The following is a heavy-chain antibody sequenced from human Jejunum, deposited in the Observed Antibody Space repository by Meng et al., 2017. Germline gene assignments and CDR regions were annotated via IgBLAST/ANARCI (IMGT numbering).Heavy chain of an antibody. V-gene: IGHV3-7*01. Sequence: GESLKISCAASGFTFSSDWMNWVRQAPGKGLEWVANINKDGSEIFYVDSVKGRFTISRDNAKNSLSLQMNSLRAEGTAIYYCARGHKSFSAPFDYWGQGTLVTVSS. CDR1: GFTFSSDW. CDR3: ARGHKSFSAPFDY. J-gene: IGHJ4*02. CDR2: INKDGSEI. D-gene: IGHD2/OR15-2a*01.